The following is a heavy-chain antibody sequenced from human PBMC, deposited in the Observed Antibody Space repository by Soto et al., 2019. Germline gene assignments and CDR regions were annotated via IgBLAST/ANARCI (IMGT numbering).Heavy chain of an antibody. CDR2: ISDGGDST. CDR1: GFTFSIYA. CDR3: AKNTFYDFSSYYYNGMDV. Sequence: SLRLSCASSGFTFSIYAMSWVRQAPGNGLEWVSAISDGGDSTYYAESVKGRFTISRDNSKNTLYLHMNSLRAEDTAVYYCAKNTFYDFSSYYYNGMDVWGQGTTVTVSS. J-gene: IGHJ6*02. D-gene: IGHD3-3*01. V-gene: IGHV3-23*01.